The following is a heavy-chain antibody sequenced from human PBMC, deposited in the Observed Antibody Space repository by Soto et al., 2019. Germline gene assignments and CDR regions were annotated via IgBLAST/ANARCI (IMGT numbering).Heavy chain of an antibody. CDR2: IYYIGST. V-gene: IGHV4-30-4*01. D-gene: IGHD2-2*01. Sequence: PSETLSLTCTVSGGSISSGDYYWSWIRQPPGKGLEWIGYIYYIGSTYYNPSLKSRVTISVDTSKNQFSLNLSSVTAADTAVYYCARDGGYCSSTSCYAPRYYGMDVWGQGTTVTVSS. J-gene: IGHJ6*02. CDR1: GGSISSGDYY. CDR3: ARDGGYCSSTSCYAPRYYGMDV.